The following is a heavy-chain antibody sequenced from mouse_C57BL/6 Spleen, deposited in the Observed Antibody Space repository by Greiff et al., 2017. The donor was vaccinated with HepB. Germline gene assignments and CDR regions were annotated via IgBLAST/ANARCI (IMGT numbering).Heavy chain of an antibody. J-gene: IGHJ3*01. V-gene: IGHV5-17*01. CDR2: ISSGSSTI. CDR3: ARSLITTVVVPFAY. D-gene: IGHD1-1*01. CDR1: GFTFSDYG. Sequence: EVQLVESGGGLVKPGGSLKLSCAASGFTFSDYGMHWVRQAPEKGLEWVAYISSGSSTINYADTVKGRFTISRDNAKNTLFLQMTSLRSEDTAMYYCARSLITTVVVPFAYWGQGTLVTVSA.